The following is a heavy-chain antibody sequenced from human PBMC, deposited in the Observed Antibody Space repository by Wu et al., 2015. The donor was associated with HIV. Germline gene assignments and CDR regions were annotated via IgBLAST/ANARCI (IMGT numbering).Heavy chain of an antibody. D-gene: IGHD4-23*01. Sequence: QVQLVQSGAEVKKPGSSVKVSCEASGGTFRVYAISWVRQAPGQGLEWMGGIIPIFGITNYAQKFQGRVTITADESTSTAHMELSSLRSEDTAVYYCAKTDGLVDGGNSGYDYWGQGTLVTVSS. CDR1: GGTFRVYA. CDR3: AKTDGLVDGGNSGYDY. V-gene: IGHV1-69*12. CDR2: IIPIFGIT. J-gene: IGHJ4*02.